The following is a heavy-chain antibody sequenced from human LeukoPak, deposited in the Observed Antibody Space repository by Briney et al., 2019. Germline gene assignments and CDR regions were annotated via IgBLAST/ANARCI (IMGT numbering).Heavy chain of an antibody. CDR3: ARLGGYSYGSSYYFDY. CDR1: GGSISSGGYS. CDR2: IYHSGST. J-gene: IGHJ4*02. Sequence: SETLSLTCAVSGGSISSGGYSWSWIRQPPGKGLEWIGYIYHSGSTYYNPSLKSRVTISVDTSKNQFSLRLSSVTAADTAVYYCARLGGYSYGSSYYFDYWGQGTLVTVSS. D-gene: IGHD5-18*01. V-gene: IGHV4-30-2*03.